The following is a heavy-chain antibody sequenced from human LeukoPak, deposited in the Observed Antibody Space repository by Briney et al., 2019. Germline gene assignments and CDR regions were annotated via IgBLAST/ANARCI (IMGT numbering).Heavy chain of an antibody. Sequence: ASVRVSCKASGYTFTGYYMHWVRQAPGQGLEWMGWINPNSGGTNYAQKFQGRVTMTRDTSISTAYMELSSLRSEDTAVYYCARDADDSQGFDPWGQGTLVTVSS. J-gene: IGHJ5*02. V-gene: IGHV1-2*02. CDR3: ARDADDSQGFDP. CDR1: GYTFTGYY. D-gene: IGHD3-3*01. CDR2: INPNSGGT.